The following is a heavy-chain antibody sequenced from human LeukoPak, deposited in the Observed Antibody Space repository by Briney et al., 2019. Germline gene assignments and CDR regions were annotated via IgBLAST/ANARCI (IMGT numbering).Heavy chain of an antibody. V-gene: IGHV5-51*01. CDR1: GYSFTGYW. J-gene: IGHJ4*02. CDR2: IYPGDSDT. D-gene: IGHD3-10*01. Sequence: GESLKISCXGSGYSFTGYWIGWVRQMPGKGLEWMRIIYPGDSDTRYSPSFQGQVTISADKSISTAYLQWSSLKASDTAMYYCASYGSGSYYNEYYFDYWGQGTLVTVSS. CDR3: ASYGSGSYYNEYYFDY.